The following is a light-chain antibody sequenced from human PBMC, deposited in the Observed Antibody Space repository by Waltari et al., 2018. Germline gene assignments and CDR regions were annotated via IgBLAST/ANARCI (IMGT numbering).Light chain of an antibody. CDR3: QQYYRTPPT. V-gene: IGKV4-1*01. J-gene: IGKJ2*01. CDR1: QTVLYSSNNKNF. CDR2: WAS. Sequence: LAVSLGERATINCKSSQTVLYSSNNKNFLAWYQQKAGQPPKLLINWASTREFGVPDRFSGSGSGTDFTLTISSLQAEDVAVYYCQQYYRTPPTFGQGTKLEIK.